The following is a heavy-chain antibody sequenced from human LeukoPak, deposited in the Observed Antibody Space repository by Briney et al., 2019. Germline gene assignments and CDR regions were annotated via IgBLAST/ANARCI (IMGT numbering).Heavy chain of an antibody. V-gene: IGHV4-39*01. D-gene: IGHD5-12*01. CDR3: VRHDGRGGATMGAFDS. CDR2: VYYGRTT. Sequence: PSETLSLTCTVSAGSFISSSHHWGWIRQSPGTGLEWIGSVYYGRTTYYNPSLDGRVTVSLDTSANQFSLQLNSVTAADTAVYYCVRHDGRGGATMGAFDSWGQGSLVTVSS. CDR1: AGSFISSSHH. J-gene: IGHJ5*01.